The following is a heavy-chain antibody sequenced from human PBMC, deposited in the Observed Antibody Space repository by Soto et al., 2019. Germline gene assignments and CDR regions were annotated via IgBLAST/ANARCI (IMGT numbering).Heavy chain of an antibody. CDR1: GFTLSSSW. J-gene: IGHJ4*02. Sequence: EVQLVESGGGLVQPGGSLRLSCVVSGFTLSSSWMSWVRQAPGKGLEWVATTNQAGSVKYYVESVKGRFTLSRDNAKNSLYLQMNTLRAADTAVYYCARGPMWGQGTLVTVSP. CDR3: ARGPM. V-gene: IGHV3-7*01. CDR2: TNQAGSVK.